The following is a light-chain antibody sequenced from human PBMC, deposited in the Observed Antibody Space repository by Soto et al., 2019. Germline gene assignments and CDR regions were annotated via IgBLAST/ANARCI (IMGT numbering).Light chain of an antibody. CDR3: QQSDNSLYT. CDR2: GAS. CDR1: QSGSSPY. Sequence: IVLTQSPGTLSLSPGERATLSCRATQSGSSPYLAWYQQKPGQALRLLIYGASSRSTGIPDRFSGSGSVTDFTLTISRLEPEYFAVDYCQQSDNSLYTGGQGTELEIK. V-gene: IGKV3-20*01. J-gene: IGKJ2*01.